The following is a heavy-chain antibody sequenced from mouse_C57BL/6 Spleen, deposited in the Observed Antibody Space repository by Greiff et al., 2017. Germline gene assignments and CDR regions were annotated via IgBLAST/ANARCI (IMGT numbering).Heavy chain of an antibody. CDR3: ANDGYYDWYFDV. V-gene: IGHV1-53*01. D-gene: IGHD2-3*01. CDR1: GYTFTSYW. J-gene: IGHJ1*03. CDR2: INPSNGGT. Sequence: VKLQQPGTELVKPGASVKLSCKASGYTFTSYWMHWVKQRPGQGLEWIGNINPSNGGTNYNEKFKSKATLTVDKSSSTAYMQLSSLTSEDSAVYYCANDGYYDWYFDVWGTGTTVTVSS.